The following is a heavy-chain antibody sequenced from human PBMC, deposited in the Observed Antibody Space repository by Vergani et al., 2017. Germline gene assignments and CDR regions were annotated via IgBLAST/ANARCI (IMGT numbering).Heavy chain of an antibody. CDR2: INHSGST. CDR1: GGSLSGYY. J-gene: IGHJ4*02. CDR3: ARIRPKARLYHFDSTGYYYFDS. V-gene: IGHV4-34*01. D-gene: IGHD3-22*01. Sequence: QVQLQQWGAGLLKPSETLSLTCAVYGGSLSGYYWSWSRQPPGKGLEWIREINHSGSTNYNPSLKSRVTISVDTSKIQFSLKLSSVTAADTAVYYCARIRPKARLYHFDSTGYYYFDSWGQGTLVTVSS.